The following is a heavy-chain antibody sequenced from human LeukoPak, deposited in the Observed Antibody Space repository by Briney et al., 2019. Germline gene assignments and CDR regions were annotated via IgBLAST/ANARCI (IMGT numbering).Heavy chain of an antibody. CDR1: GCTFSSYA. Sequence: GGSLRLSCAASGCTFSSYAMSWVRQARGKGLEGVSAISGSGGRTYYVDSVKGRFTISRDNSKNTLYLQMNSLRAEDTAVYYCAKDHGYSTRFDPWGQGTLVTVSS. CDR2: ISGSGGRT. CDR3: AKDHGYSTRFDP. D-gene: IGHD6-13*01. J-gene: IGHJ5*02. V-gene: IGHV3-23*01.